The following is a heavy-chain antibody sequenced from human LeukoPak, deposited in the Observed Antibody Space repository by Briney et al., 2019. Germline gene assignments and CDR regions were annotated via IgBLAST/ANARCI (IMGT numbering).Heavy chain of an antibody. J-gene: IGHJ6*02. CDR1: GYTFTSYA. CDR2: INTNTGNP. D-gene: IGHD6-13*01. V-gene: IGHV7-4-1*02. CDR3: ARGRIAAAGTLNYYYYGMDV. Sequence: ASVKVSCKASGYTFTSYAMNWVRQAPGQGLEWMGWINTNTGNPTYAQGFTGRFVFSLDTSVSTAYQQISSLKAEDTAVYYCARGRIAAAGTLNYYYYGMDVWGQGTTVTVSS.